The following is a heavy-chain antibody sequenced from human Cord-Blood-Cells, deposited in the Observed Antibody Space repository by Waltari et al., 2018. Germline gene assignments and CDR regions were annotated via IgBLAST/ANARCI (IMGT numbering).Heavy chain of an antibody. Sequence: QVQLVQSGAEVKKPGASVKVSCKVSGYTLTELSMHWVRQAPGKGLEGMGGFDPEDGETSYAQKFQGRVTMTEDTSTDTAYMELSSLRSEDTAVYYCATALKSYSNYDYYYGMDVWGQGTTVTVSS. J-gene: IGHJ6*02. D-gene: IGHD4-4*01. CDR2: FDPEDGET. CDR3: ATALKSYSNYDYYYGMDV. V-gene: IGHV1-24*01. CDR1: GYTLTELS.